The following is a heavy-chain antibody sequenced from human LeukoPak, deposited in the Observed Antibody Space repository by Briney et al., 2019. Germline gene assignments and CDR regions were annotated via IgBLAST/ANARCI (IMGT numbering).Heavy chain of an antibody. D-gene: IGHD2-15*01. CDR3: ARSGYCSGGSCIDAFDI. CDR2: IYYSGST. CDR1: GGSISSYY. V-gene: IGHV4-59*01. Sequence: PSGTLSLTCTVSGGSISSYYWSWIRQPPGKGLEWIGYIYYSGSTNYNPSLKSRVTISVDTSKNQFSLKLSSVPAADTAVYYCARSGYCSGGSCIDAFDIWGQGTMVTVSS. J-gene: IGHJ3*02.